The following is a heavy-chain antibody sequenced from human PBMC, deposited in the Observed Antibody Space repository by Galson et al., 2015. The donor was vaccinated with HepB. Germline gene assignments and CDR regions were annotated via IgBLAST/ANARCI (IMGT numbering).Heavy chain of an antibody. CDR3: ARVPRIIVAANTYWFDP. CDR2: INPNSGGT. V-gene: IGHV1-2*06. Sequence: SVKVSCKASGYTFTGYYMHWVRQAPGQGLEWMGRINPNSGGTNYAQKFQGRVTMTRDTSISTTYMELSRLRSDDTAVYYCARVPRIIVAANTYWFDPWGQGTLVTVSS. CDR1: GYTFTGYY. D-gene: IGHD6-13*01. J-gene: IGHJ5*02.